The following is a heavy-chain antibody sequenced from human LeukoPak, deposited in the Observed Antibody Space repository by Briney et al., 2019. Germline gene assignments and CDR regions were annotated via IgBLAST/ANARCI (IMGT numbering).Heavy chain of an antibody. J-gene: IGHJ4*02. CDR1: GYTFTSYA. Sequence: ASVKVSCKASGYTFTSYAMNWVRQAPGQGLGWMGWIHPSTGNPTYAQGFTGRFVFSLDTSVSTTYLQISSLKAEDSAVYFCARAFQSLGGLSLPDYWGQGTLVTVSS. CDR2: IHPSTGNP. V-gene: IGHV7-4-1*02. CDR3: ARAFQSLGGLSLPDY. D-gene: IGHD3-16*02.